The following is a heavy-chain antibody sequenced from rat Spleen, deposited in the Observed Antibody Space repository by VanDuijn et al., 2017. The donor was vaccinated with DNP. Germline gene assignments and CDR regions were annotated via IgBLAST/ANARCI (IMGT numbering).Heavy chain of an antibody. Sequence: EVQLVESGGGLVQPGRSLKLSCAASGFTFSDYNMAWVRQAPKKGLEWVATISYDGSSTYYRDSVKGRFTISRDNAESSLYLQMNGLKSDDTATYYCARGGNNYATWFAYWGQGTLVTVSS. J-gene: IGHJ3*01. CDR1: GFTFSDYN. D-gene: IGHD1-10*01. V-gene: IGHV5-7*01. CDR3: ARGGNNYATWFAY. CDR2: ISYDGSST.